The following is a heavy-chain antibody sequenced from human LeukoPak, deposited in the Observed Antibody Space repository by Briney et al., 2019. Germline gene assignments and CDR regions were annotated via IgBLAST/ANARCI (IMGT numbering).Heavy chain of an antibody. CDR3: AKDGALGYCSSTSCYGLGYDY. D-gene: IGHD2-2*01. CDR2: IIPIFGTA. J-gene: IGHJ4*02. V-gene: IGHV1-69*13. Sequence: GASVKVSCKASGGTFISYAISWVRQAPGQGLEWMGGIIPIFGTANYAQKFQGRVTITADESTSTAYMELSSLRSEDTAVYYCAKDGALGYCSSTSCYGLGYDYWGQGTLVIVSS. CDR1: GGTFISYA.